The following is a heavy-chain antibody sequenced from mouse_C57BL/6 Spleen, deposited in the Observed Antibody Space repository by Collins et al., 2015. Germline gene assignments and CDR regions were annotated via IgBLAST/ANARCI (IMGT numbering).Heavy chain of an antibody. V-gene: IGHV1-69*01. Sequence: QVQLQQPGAEXVMPGASVKLSCKASGYTFTSYWMHWVKQRPGQGLEWIGEIDPSDSYTNYNQKFKGKSTLTVDKSSSTAYMQLSSLTSEDSAVYYCARWLPYAMDYWGQGTSVTVSS. CDR3: ARWLPYAMDY. CDR1: GYTFTSYW. D-gene: IGHD2-2*01. CDR2: IDPSDSYT. J-gene: IGHJ4*01.